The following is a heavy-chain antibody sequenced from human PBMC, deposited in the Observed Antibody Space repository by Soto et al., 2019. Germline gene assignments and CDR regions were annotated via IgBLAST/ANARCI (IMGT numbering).Heavy chain of an antibody. CDR2: ISGSGGST. J-gene: IGHJ6*02. CDR1: GFTFSSYA. V-gene: IGHV3-23*01. CDR3: AKDLNSYSSGWNLMDV. Sequence: GGSLRLSCAASGFTFSSYAMSWVRQAPGKGLEWVSAISGSGGSTYYADSVKGRFTISRDNSKNTLYLQMNSLRAEDTAVYYCAKDLNSYSSGWNLMDVWGQGTTVTVSS. D-gene: IGHD6-19*01.